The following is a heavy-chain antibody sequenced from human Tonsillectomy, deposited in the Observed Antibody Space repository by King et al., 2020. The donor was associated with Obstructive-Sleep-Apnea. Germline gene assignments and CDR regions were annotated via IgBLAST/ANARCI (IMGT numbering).Heavy chain of an antibody. Sequence: QVQLVESGGGVVQPGRSLRLSCAASGFPFSNYGMHWVRQAPGKGLEWVAIISYDGSNENYAESVRGRFTISRDNSKNTLYLQLNSLRAEDTAVYYCAKELTVDALFDFWGQGTLVAVSS. J-gene: IGHJ4*02. CDR3: AKELTVDALFDF. CDR2: ISYDGSNE. CDR1: GFPFSNYG. D-gene: IGHD2-21*01. V-gene: IGHV3-30*18.